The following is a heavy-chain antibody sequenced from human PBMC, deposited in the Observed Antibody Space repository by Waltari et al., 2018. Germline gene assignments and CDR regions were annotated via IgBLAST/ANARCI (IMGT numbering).Heavy chain of an antibody. J-gene: IGHJ6*02. D-gene: IGHD5-18*01. V-gene: IGHV6-1*01. CDR2: TYYRSKWYN. CDR3: ARGGKGYSYGYDYYYGMDV. Sequence: QVQLQQSGPGLVKPSQTLSLTCAISGDRVSSNSAAWNWIRPSPSRGLEWLGRTYYRSKWYNDYAVSVKSRITINPDTSKNQFSLQLNSVTPEDTAVYYCARGGKGYSYGYDYYYGMDVWGQGTTVTVSS. CDR1: GDRVSSNSAA.